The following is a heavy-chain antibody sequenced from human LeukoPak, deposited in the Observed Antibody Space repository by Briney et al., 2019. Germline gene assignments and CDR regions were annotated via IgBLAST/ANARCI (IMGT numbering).Heavy chain of an antibody. V-gene: IGHV3-74*01. CDR3: AREARVGGALQY. J-gene: IGHJ4*02. Sequence: GGSLRLSCAASGFTFSDYWMHWVLQAPGKGLVWVSRINTDGTFIRHADSVQGRFTISRDAAKNTLFLQMNSLRAEDTAVYYCAREARVGGALQYWGQGVLVTVSA. D-gene: IGHD1-26*01. CDR2: INTDGTFI. CDR1: GFTFSDYW.